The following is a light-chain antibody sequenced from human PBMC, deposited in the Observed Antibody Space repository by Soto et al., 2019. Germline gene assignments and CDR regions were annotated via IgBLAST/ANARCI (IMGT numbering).Light chain of an antibody. V-gene: IGLV2-14*01. CDR1: SSDVGGYNY. J-gene: IGLJ1*01. CDR2: EVS. CDR3: TSYPSSSTYV. Sequence: QSALTQPASVSGSPGQSITISCTGTSSDVGGYNYVSWYQQHPGKAPKLMIYEVSNQPSGVSNLFSGSKSCNTASLTISGLKAVYEAEYYCTSYPSSSTYVFGAWTKLTFL.